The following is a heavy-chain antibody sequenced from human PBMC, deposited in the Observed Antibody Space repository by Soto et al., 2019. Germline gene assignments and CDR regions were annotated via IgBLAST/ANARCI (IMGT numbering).Heavy chain of an antibody. CDR2: IIPILGIA. D-gene: IGHD3-22*01. CDR3: ARESAYYYDSSGYYFFDY. Sequence: QVQLVQSGAEVKKPGSSVKVCCKASEGTFSSYTISWVRQAPGQGLEWMGRIIPILGIANYAQKFQGRVTITADKSTSTAYMELSSLRSEDTAVYYCARESAYYYDSSGYYFFDYWGQGTLVTVSS. V-gene: IGHV1-69*08. J-gene: IGHJ4*02. CDR1: EGTFSSYT.